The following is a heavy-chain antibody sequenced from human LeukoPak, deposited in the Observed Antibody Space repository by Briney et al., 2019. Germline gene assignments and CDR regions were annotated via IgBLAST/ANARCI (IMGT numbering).Heavy chain of an antibody. D-gene: IGHD4-17*01. J-gene: IGHJ6*04. CDR2: ISSSSSYI. Sequence: PGGSLRLSCAASGFTFSNYWMHWVRQAPGKGLVWVSSISSSSSYIYYADSVKGRFTISRDKSKNTPYMQMNSLRAEDTAVYYCAKLFTTVTTNPKNVWGKGTTVTVSS. V-gene: IGHV3-21*01. CDR1: GFTFSNYW. CDR3: AKLFTTVTTNPKNV.